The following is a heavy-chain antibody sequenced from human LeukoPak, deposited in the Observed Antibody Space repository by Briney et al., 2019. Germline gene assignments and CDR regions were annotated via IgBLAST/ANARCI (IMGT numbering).Heavy chain of an antibody. D-gene: IGHD3-10*02. Sequence: GGPLRLSRAAPEFTFISNASNWFRQPPARGLEWVAFIRYDGSNKYYADSVKGRFTISRDNSKNTLYLQMNSLRAEDTAVYYCAKVTRFGDLLIDYGGQGTLVTVSS. CDR2: IRYDGSNK. CDR3: AKVTRFGDLLIDY. V-gene: IGHV3-30*02. CDR1: EFTFISNA. J-gene: IGHJ4*02.